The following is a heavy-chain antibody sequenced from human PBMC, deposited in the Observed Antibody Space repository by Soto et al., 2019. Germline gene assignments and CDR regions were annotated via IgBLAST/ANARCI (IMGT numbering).Heavy chain of an antibody. V-gene: IGHV3-7*01. CDR2: INQEGSDK. J-gene: IGHJ4*02. CDR1: GFIFNSRY. D-gene: IGHD1-26*01. Sequence: PGGSLRLSCAASGFIFNSRYMSWVRQAPGKGLEWVANINQEGSDKRCVDSVKGRFTISRDNARNLLYLQMNSLRFEDTAAYYCARVEIGSYDYWGQGALVTAPQ. CDR3: ARVEIGSYDY.